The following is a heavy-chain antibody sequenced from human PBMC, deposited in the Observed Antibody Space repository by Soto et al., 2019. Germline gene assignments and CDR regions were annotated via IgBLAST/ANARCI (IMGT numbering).Heavy chain of an antibody. D-gene: IGHD6-19*01. V-gene: IGHV5-51*01. CDR3: AGSIAVAGTRLFDY. J-gene: IGHJ4*02. CDR1: GYIFTNYW. Sequence: PVESLKISCKSSGYIFTNYWISWVLQMPGKGLEWTGIIYPGDSDTRYSPSFQGQVTISVDKSISTAYLQWSSLKASDTAMYYCAGSIAVAGTRLFDYWGQGTLVTVSS. CDR2: IYPGDSDT.